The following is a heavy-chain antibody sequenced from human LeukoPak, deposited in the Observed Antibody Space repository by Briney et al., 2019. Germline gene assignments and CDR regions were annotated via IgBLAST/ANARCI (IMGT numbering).Heavy chain of an antibody. CDR1: GGSISSSSYY. V-gene: IGHV4-39*01. Sequence: SETLSLTCTVSGGSISSSSYYWGWIRQPPGKGLEWIGSIYYSGSTYYNPSLKSRVTISVDTSKNQFSLKLSSVTAADTAVYYCARLYIVFVTTFYNWFDPWGQGTLVTVSS. J-gene: IGHJ5*02. CDR3: ARLYIVFVTTFYNWFDP. D-gene: IGHD4-17*01. CDR2: IYYSGST.